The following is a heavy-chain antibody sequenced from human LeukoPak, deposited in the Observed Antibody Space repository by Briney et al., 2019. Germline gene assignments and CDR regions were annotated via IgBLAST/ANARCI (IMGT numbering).Heavy chain of an antibody. CDR2: ISYDGSNK. Sequence: GGSLRLSCAASGFTFNSNGMHWVRQAPGKGLEWVAVISYDGSNKYYADSVKGRFTISRDNSKNTLYLQMNSLRAEDTAVYYCAKDGVVVAAFDAFDIWGQGTMVTVSS. CDR3: AKDGVVVAAFDAFDI. J-gene: IGHJ3*02. CDR1: GFTFNSNG. V-gene: IGHV3-30*18. D-gene: IGHD2-15*01.